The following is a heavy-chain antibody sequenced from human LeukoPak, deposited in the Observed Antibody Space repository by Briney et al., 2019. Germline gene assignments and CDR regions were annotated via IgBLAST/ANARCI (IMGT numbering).Heavy chain of an antibody. CDR1: GFTFSSYA. CDR3: ARGDCSSTSCSSTPKNWFDP. D-gene: IGHD2-2*01. J-gene: IGHJ5*02. CDR2: ISGSGGTT. V-gene: IGHV3-23*01. Sequence: GGSLRLSCAASGFTFSSYAMSWVRQAPGRGLEWVSAISGSGGTTYYADSVKGRFTISRDNSMNTLYLQMNSLRAEDTAVFYCARGDCSSTSCSSTPKNWFDPWGQGTLVSVSS.